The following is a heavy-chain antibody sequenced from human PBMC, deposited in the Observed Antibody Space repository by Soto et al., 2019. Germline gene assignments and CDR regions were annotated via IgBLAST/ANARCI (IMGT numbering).Heavy chain of an antibody. Sequence: QVQLVQSGAEVKKPGSSVKVSCKASGGTFISYAISWVRQAPGQGLEWTGGIIPIFGTADYAQKFQGRVTITADESTSTAYMELSSLRSEDTAVYYCASHYGGSRSSSRVGYYYYGMDVWGQGTTVTVSS. D-gene: IGHD3-10*01. CDR1: GGTFISYA. CDR3: ASHYGGSRSSSRVGYYYYGMDV. V-gene: IGHV1-69*12. J-gene: IGHJ6*02. CDR2: IIPIFGTA.